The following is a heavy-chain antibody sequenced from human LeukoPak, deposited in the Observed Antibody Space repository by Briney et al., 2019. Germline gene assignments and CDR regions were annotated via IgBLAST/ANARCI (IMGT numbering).Heavy chain of an antibody. J-gene: IGHJ4*02. CDR1: GFTFSSYG. Sequence: PGGSLRLSCAASGFTFSSYGMHWVRQAPGKGLEWVAFIRHGGGNKYYADSVKGRFTISRDNSKNTLYLQMNSLRAEDTAVYYCANQLYCSSTTCDSHWGQGTLVTVSS. CDR3: ANQLYCSSTTCDSH. D-gene: IGHD2-2*01. CDR2: IRHGGGNK. V-gene: IGHV3-30*02.